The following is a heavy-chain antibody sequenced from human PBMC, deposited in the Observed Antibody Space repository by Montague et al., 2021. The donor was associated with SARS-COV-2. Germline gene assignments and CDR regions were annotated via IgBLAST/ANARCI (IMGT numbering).Heavy chain of an antibody. V-gene: IGHV2-5*02. CDR1: GFSLSTSEVG. D-gene: IGHD3-9*01. J-gene: IGHJ5*02. Sequence: PALVKPTQTLTLTCTLSGFSLSTSEVGVGWIRQPPGKAPEFLAXXXGXXXNHXKPSLKSRLTITKVTSKNQVVLTMTNVDPVDAATYYCAHFGILRYFDPWGQGTLVTVSS. CDR3: AHFGILRYFDP. CDR2: XXGXXXN.